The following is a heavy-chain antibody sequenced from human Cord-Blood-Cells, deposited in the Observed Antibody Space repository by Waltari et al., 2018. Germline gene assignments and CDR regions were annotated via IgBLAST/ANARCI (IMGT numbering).Heavy chain of an antibody. V-gene: IGHV1-2*02. CDR2: INPNSGGT. J-gene: IGHJ6*03. D-gene: IGHD1-7*01. Sequence: QVQLVQSGAEVKKPGASVKVSCKASGYTFTGYYLPWVRQPPGQGLEWMGWINPNSGGTNYAQKFQGRVTMTRDTSISTAYMELSRLRSDDTAVYYCASTYNWNYVTYYYYMDVWGKGTTVTVSS. CDR1: GYTFTGYY. CDR3: ASTYNWNYVTYYYYMDV.